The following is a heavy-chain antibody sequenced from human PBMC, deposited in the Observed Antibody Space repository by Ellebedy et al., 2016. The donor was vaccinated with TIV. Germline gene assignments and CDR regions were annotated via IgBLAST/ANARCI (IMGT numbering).Heavy chain of an antibody. J-gene: IGHJ4*02. CDR1: GGTFSTSA. CDR3: ARDPYSGSYYNPTDLDY. V-gene: IGHV1-18*01. D-gene: IGHD1-26*01. CDR2: ISPYNGKT. Sequence: ASVKVSXXASGGTFSTSALSWVRQAPGQGPAWMGWISPYNGKTDYVQRLRGRVTMTTDTTTSTAYLELRSLRSDDTGVYYCARDPYSGSYYNPTDLDYWGQGTRVTVSS.